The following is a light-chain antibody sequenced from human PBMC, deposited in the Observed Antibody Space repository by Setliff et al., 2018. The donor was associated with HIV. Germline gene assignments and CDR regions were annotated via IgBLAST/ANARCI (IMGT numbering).Light chain of an antibody. V-gene: IGLV2-14*01. Sequence: QSVLTQPRSVSGSPGQSVTISCTGTSSDVGGYNYVSWYQQHPGKAPKLMIYDVSKRPSGVSNRFSGSKSGNTASLTISGLQAEDEADYYCSSYTSSSTLGVFGTGTKVTVL. J-gene: IGLJ1*01. CDR2: DVS. CDR1: SSDVGGYNY. CDR3: SSYTSSSTLGV.